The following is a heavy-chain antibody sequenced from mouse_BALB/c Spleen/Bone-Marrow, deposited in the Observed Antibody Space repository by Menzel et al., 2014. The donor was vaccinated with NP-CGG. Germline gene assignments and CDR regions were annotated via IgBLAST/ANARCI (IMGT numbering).Heavy chain of an antibody. J-gene: IGHJ2*01. D-gene: IGHD1-1*01. CDR2: INPYNGDT. Sequence: VQLQQPGPELVKPGASVNISCKASGYSFTGYFMNWVMQSHGKSLEWIGRINPYNGDTFYNQKFKGKATLTVDKSSSTAHMELRSLASEDSAVYCCARSGYYGSGYFDYWGQGTTLTVSS. CDR1: GYSFTGYF. CDR3: ARSGYYGSGYFDY. V-gene: IGHV1-20*02.